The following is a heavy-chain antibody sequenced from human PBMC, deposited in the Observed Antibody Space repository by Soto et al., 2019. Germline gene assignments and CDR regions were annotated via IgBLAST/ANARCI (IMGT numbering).Heavy chain of an antibody. CDR1: GFTFDDYA. CDR3: AKGIDYYDSSGYYET. J-gene: IGHJ5*02. CDR2: ISWNSGSI. Sequence: PGGSLRLSCAASGFTFDDYAMHWVRQAPGKGLEWVSGISWNSGSIGYADSVKGRFTISRDNAKNSLYLQMNSLRAEDTALYYCAKGIDYYDSSGYYETWGQGTLVTVSS. V-gene: IGHV3-9*01. D-gene: IGHD3-22*01.